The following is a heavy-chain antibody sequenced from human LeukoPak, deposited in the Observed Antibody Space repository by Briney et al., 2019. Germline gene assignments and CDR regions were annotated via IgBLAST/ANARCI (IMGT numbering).Heavy chain of an antibody. CDR1: GYTFTGYY. D-gene: IGHD7-27*01. CDR2: INANSGAT. J-gene: IGHJ4*02. Sequence: ASVKVSFKSSGYTFTGYYFHWVRQAPGQGLEWMGWINANSGATNYAQKFQGSVTMTRDTSTKTAYMELSRLRSDDTAVYYCARVGLTGDYRYYFDYWGQGTLVTVSS. CDR3: ARVGLTGDYRYYFDY. V-gene: IGHV1-2*02.